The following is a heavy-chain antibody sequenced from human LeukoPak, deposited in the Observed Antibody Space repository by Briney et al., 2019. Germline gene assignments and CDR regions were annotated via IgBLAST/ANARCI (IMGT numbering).Heavy chain of an antibody. CDR3: AGAISLGWFDP. CDR2: INHSGST. D-gene: IGHD3-16*01. V-gene: IGHV4-34*01. Sequence: PSETLSLTCAVYGGSFSGYYWGWIRQPPGKGLEWIGEINHSGSTNYNPSLKSRVTISVDTSKNQFSLKLSSVTAADTAVYYCAGAISLGWFDPWGQGTLVTVSS. J-gene: IGHJ5*02. CDR1: GGSFSGYY.